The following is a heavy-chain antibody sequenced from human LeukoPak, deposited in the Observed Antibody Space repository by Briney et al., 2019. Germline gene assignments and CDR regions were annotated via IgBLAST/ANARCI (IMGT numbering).Heavy chain of an antibody. CDR2: IIPILGIA. D-gene: IGHD5-24*01. CDR1: GGTFSGYA. V-gene: IGHV1-69*04. J-gene: IGHJ4*02. Sequence: SVKVSCKASGGTFSGYAISWVRQAPGQGLEWMGRIIPILGIANYAQKFQGRVTITADKSTSTAYMELSSLRSEDTAVYYCARGDGYNAYYFDYWGQGTLVTVSS. CDR3: ARGDGYNAYYFDY.